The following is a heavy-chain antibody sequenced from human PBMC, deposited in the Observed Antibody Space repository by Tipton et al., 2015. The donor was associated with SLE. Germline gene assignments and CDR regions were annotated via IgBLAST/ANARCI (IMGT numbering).Heavy chain of an antibody. D-gene: IGHD6-6*01. V-gene: IGHV5-51*03. CDR2: IYPDDSDT. Sequence: QLVQSGAEVKKPGESLKISCKGSGYSFTSYWIGWVRQMPGKGLEWVGIIYPDDSDTRYSPSFQGQVTISADKSIDTAYLQWDSLRASDTAMYYCARSSSSSSNWFDPWGQGTLVTVSS. CDR1: GYSFTSYW. CDR3: ARSSSSSSNWFDP. J-gene: IGHJ5*02.